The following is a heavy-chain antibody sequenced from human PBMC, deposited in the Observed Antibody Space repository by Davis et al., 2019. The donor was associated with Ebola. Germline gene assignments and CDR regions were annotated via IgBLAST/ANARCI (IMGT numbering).Heavy chain of an antibody. CDR3: AFRSSRWYGEHGVFQH. V-gene: IGHV1-18*01. J-gene: IGHJ1*01. CDR2: ISAYNGNT. D-gene: IGHD6-13*01. Sequence: AASVKVSCKASGYTFTSYGISWVRQAPGQGLEWMGWISAYNGNTNYAQKLQGRVTMTTDTSTSTAYMELRSLRSDDTAVYYCAFRSSRWYGEHGVFQHWGQGTLVTVSS. CDR1: GYTFTSYG.